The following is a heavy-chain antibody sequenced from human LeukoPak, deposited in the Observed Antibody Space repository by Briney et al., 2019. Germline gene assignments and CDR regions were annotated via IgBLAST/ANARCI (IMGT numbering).Heavy chain of an antibody. D-gene: IGHD1-14*01. J-gene: IGHJ6*02. Sequence: GGSLRLSCAASGFTFNNYAMNWVRQAPGKGLKWVSVIGGSGGTTYYADSVKGRFTISRDSSKNTLYLQTNSLRAEDTAVYYCAKVSGGGLYYDGMDVWGQGTTVTVSS. CDR2: IGGSGGTT. V-gene: IGHV3-23*01. CDR1: GFTFNNYA. CDR3: AKVSGGGLYYDGMDV.